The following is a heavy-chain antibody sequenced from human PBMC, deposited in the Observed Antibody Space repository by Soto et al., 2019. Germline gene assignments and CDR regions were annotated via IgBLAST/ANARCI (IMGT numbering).Heavy chain of an antibody. CDR1: GGTFSSDS. CDR3: ARGHGVIIGAMDV. V-gene: IGHV1-18*01. CDR2: TSSYNTDT. D-gene: IGHD3-3*01. Sequence: ASVKVSCKASGGTFSSDSISWVRHAPGQGLEWMGWTSSYNTDTFYADKFQDRVTMTTDTSTGTAYMELRSLSSDDTAVYYCARGHGVIIGAMDVWGQGTAVTSP. J-gene: IGHJ6*02.